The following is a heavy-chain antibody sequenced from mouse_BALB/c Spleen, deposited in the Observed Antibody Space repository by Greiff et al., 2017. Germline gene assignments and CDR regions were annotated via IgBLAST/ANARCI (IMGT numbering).Heavy chain of an antibody. J-gene: IGHJ3*01. CDR2: ISSGGSYT. CDR1: GFTFSSYG. V-gene: IGHV5-6*01. CDR3: ARQYGSDGGGFAY. Sequence: EVQRVESGGDLVKPGGSLKLSCAASGFTFSSYGMSWVRQTPDKRLEWVATISSGGSYTYYQDSVKGRFTISRDKAKNTLYLQMSSLKSEDTAMYYYARQYGSDGGGFAYWGQGTPVTVSA. D-gene: IGHD1-1*02.